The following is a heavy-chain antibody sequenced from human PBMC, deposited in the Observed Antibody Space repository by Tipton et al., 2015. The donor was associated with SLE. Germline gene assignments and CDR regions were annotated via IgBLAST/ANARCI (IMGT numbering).Heavy chain of an antibody. CDR1: GDSVSSGGNY. V-gene: IGHV4-39*07. D-gene: IGHD3-3*01. CDR2: IYYSGST. Sequence: TLSLTCTVSGDSVSSGGNYWSWIRQPPGKGLEWIGSIYYSGSTYYNPSLKSRVTISVDTSKNQFSLKLSSVTAADTALYYCARDGGGIDFWSGYFFDRWGQGTLITVSS. J-gene: IGHJ4*02. CDR3: ARDGGGIDFWSGYFFDR.